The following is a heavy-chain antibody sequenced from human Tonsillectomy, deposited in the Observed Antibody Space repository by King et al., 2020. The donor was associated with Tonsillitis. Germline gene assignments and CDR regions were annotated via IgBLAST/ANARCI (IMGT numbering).Heavy chain of an antibody. Sequence: VQLVESGGGLVQPGGSLRFSCAASGFTFSSYAMSWVRQAPGKGLEWVSIIYSGGSSTYYADSVKGRFTISRDNSKNTLYLQMNSLRAEDTAVYYCARGRYYDILTGYSSYYFDSWGQGTLVTVSS. D-gene: IGHD3-9*01. J-gene: IGHJ4*02. CDR3: ARGRYYDILTGYSSYYFDS. CDR1: GFTFSSYA. CDR2: IYSGGSST. V-gene: IGHV3-23*03.